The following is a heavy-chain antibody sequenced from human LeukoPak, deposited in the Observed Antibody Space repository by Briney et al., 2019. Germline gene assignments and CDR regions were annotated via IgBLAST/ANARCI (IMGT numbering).Heavy chain of an antibody. Sequence: GGSLRLSCAASGFTFSSYAMSWVRQAPGKGLEWVSTISGSGGSTYYADSVKGRFTISRDNSKNTLYLHMNSLRTEDTAIYYCAKHQLRSNDYWGQGTLVTVSS. J-gene: IGHJ4*02. CDR1: GFTFSSYA. D-gene: IGHD4-17*01. V-gene: IGHV3-23*01. CDR2: ISGSGGST. CDR3: AKHQLRSNDY.